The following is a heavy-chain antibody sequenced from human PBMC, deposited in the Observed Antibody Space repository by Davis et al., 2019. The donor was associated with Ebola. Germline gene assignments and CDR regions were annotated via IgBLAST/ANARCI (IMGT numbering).Heavy chain of an antibody. J-gene: IGHJ6*03. Sequence: GESLKISCAASGFTFSDYYMSWIRQAPGKGLEWVAVISYDGSNKYYADSVKGRFTISRDNSKNTLYLQMNSLRAEDTAVYYCARPLYYYYYMDVWGKGTTVTVSS. CDR3: ARPLYYYYYMDV. V-gene: IGHV3-30-3*01. CDR1: GFTFSDYY. CDR2: ISYDGSNK.